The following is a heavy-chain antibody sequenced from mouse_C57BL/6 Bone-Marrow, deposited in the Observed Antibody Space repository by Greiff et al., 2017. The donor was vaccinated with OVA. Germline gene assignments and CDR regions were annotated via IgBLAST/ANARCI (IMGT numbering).Heavy chain of an antibody. V-gene: IGHV1-42*01. D-gene: IGHD1-1*01. CDR2: INPSTGGT. J-gene: IGHJ3*01. CDR3: ARGDGKRFAY. Sequence: VQLKQSGPELVKPGASVKISCKASGYSFTGYYMNWVKQSPEKSLEWIGEINPSTGGTTYNQKFKAKATLTVDKSSSTAYMQLKSLTSEDSAVYYCARGDGKRFAYWGQGTLVTVSA. CDR1: GYSFTGYY.